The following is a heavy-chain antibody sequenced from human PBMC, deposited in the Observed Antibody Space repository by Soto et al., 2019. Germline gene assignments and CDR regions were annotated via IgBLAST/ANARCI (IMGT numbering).Heavy chain of an antibody. CDR1: GFTFSHYW. V-gene: IGHV3-74*01. Sequence: EVQLVESGGGLVQPGGSLRLSCAASGFTFSHYWMHWVRQAPGKGLVWVSRIRSDGSDTTYTGSVKGRFTISRDNAKNTRLLQMNSLRAEDTSVYYCAIVITAGARSFDYWGRGTLVTVSS. CDR3: AIVITAGARSFDY. CDR2: IRSDGSDT. D-gene: IGHD3-22*01. J-gene: IGHJ4*02.